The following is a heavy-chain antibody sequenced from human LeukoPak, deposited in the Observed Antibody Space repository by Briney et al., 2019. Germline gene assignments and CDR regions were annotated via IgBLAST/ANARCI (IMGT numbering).Heavy chain of an antibody. J-gene: IGHJ4*02. CDR2: INWNGGST. CDR3: ARTSVRTPAAISNYFDY. V-gene: IGHV3-20*01. CDR1: GFTFDDYG. D-gene: IGHD2-2*01. Sequence: GGSLRLSCAASGFTFDDYGMSWVRQAPGKGLEWVSGINWNGGSTGYADSVKGRFTISRDNAKNSLYLQMNSLRAEDTALYHCARTSVRTPAAISNYFDYWGQGTLVTVSS.